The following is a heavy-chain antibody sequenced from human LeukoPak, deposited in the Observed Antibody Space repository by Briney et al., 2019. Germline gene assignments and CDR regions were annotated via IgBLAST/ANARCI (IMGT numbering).Heavy chain of an antibody. CDR3: ARDNSAAGTS. V-gene: IGHV3-30*02. D-gene: IGHD6-13*01. CDR2: IRYDGVTK. Sequence: GSLRLSCAASGFTVSSNYMSWVRQAPGKGLEWVAFIRYDGVTKYYADSVKGRFTISRDNAKNTLYLQMNSLRAEDTAVYYCARDNSAAGTSWGQGTLVTVSS. J-gene: IGHJ5*02. CDR1: GFTVSSNY.